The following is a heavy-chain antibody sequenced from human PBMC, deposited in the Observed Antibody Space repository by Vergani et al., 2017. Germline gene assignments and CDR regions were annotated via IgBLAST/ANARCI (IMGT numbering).Heavy chain of an antibody. J-gene: IGHJ6*03. CDR1: GGSFTSYH. D-gene: IGHD4-11*01. CDR3: ARVNTETNGHLYYYYYMDV. V-gene: IGHV4-34*01. Sequence: QVQLQQWGGGLLKPSETLSLTCVVNGGSFTSYHWTWIRQSPGERLEWVGDIDHTGRPDYNPSLKSRLTMSVDKSRTQFSLTLNSVTATDTAIYFCARVNTETNGHLYYYYYMDVWGQGTAVTVS. CDR2: IDHTGRP.